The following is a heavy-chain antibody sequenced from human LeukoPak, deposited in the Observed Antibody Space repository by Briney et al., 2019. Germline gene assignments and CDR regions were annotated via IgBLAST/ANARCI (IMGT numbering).Heavy chain of an antibody. CDR2: VFYSGGT. Sequence: SETLSLTCTVSTSHYFWGWVRQPPGKGLEWIGNVFYSGGTSYNPSLESRVTISEDKSKNQISLTLTSVTAADTATYYCASMGFKYGNVFDFWGPGTMVTVPS. V-gene: IGHV4-59*08. CDR3: ASMGFKYGNVFDF. J-gene: IGHJ3*01. CDR1: TSHYF. D-gene: IGHD2/OR15-2a*01.